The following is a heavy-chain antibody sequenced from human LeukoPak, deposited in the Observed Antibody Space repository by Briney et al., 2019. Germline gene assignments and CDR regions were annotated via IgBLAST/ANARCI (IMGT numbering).Heavy chain of an antibody. CDR3: ARHFSGYISFVIDY. CDR2: LHYSGRT. Sequence: ADTLSLTCNVSGVSISSTDFYWAWLRQSPGKGLEWIASLHYSGRTHYNPSLQRRVTISVDTSKNQLSLKLRSVTATDTAVYFCARHFSGYISFVIDYWGQGTLVTVSS. CDR1: GVSISSTDFY. V-gene: IGHV4-39*01. D-gene: IGHD2-2*02. J-gene: IGHJ4*02.